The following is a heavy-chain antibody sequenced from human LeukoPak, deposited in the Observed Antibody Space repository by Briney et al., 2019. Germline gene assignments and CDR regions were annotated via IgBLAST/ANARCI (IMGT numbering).Heavy chain of an antibody. J-gene: IGHJ4*02. CDR2: ISAYNGNT. Sequence: ASVKVSCKPPQYTFTSYGISTVRQAPGQGLEWMGWISAYNGNTNYAQKLQGRVTMTTDTSTSTAYMELRSLRCDDTAVYYCARPLGCGSHGFVFGYWGQGTLVTVSS. V-gene: IGHV1-18*01. D-gene: IGHD1-26*01. CDR1: QYTFTSYG. CDR3: ARPLGCGSHGFVFGY.